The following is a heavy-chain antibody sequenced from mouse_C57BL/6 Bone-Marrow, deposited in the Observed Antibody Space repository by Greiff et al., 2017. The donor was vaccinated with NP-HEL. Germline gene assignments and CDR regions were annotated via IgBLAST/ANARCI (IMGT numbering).Heavy chain of an antibody. CDR2: IYPGDGDT. Sequence: VQLQQSGPELVKPGASVKISCKASGYAFSSSWMNWVKQRPGKGLEWIGRIYPGDGDTNYNGKFKGKATLTADKSSSTAYMQLSSLTSEDSAVYFCASAGITTVVDWYFDVWGTGTTVTVSS. J-gene: IGHJ1*03. D-gene: IGHD1-1*01. CDR3: ASAGITTVVDWYFDV. CDR1: GYAFSSSW. V-gene: IGHV1-82*01.